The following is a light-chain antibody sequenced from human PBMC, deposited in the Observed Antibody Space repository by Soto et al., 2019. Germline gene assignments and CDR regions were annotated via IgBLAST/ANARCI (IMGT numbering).Light chain of an antibody. V-gene: IGKV3-20*01. CDR3: QQVGYSLWT. J-gene: IGKJ1*01. CDR1: QRVSSRF. Sequence: VLTQSPDTLSLSPGERATLSCRASQRVSSRFFAWYQQKPAQAPRLLIYGTSTRAAGIPDRFSGAGSGTELTLTISRLEPEDFAVYYCQQVGYSLWTFGQGTKVEI. CDR2: GTS.